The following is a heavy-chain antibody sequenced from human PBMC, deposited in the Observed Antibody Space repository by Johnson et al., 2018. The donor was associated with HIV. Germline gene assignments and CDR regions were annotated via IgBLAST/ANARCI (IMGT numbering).Heavy chain of an antibody. CDR2: ISYDGSNK. J-gene: IGHJ3*02. CDR3: AKDRGYGGNLDAFDI. CDR1: GFTFSSYA. V-gene: IGHV3-30-3*02. Sequence: QVQLVESGGGVVQPGRSLRLSCAASGFTFSSYAIHWVRQAPGKGLEWVAAISYDGSNKYYADSVKGRFTISRDNSKNTLYLQMNSLRAEDTAVYYCAKDRGYGGNLDAFDIWGQGTMVTVSS. D-gene: IGHD4-23*01.